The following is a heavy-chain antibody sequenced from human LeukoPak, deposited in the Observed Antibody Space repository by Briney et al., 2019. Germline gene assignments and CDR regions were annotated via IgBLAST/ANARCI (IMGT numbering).Heavy chain of an antibody. D-gene: IGHD3-10*01. J-gene: IGHJ4*02. Sequence: VKVSCKASGGTFSSYAISWVRQAPGQGLEWMGGIIPIFGTANYAQKFQGRVTITADESTSTAYMELSSLRSEDTAVYYCARGRFRLGYFDYWGQGTLVTVSS. CDR1: GGTFSSYA. CDR2: IIPIFGTA. V-gene: IGHV1-69*13. CDR3: ARGRFRLGYFDY.